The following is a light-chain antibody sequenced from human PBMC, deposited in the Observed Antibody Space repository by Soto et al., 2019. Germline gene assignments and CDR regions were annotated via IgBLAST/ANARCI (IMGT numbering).Light chain of an antibody. J-gene: IGLJ1*01. CDR1: SSDVGTRNF. Sequence: QSVLTQPASVSGSPGQSITISCTGTSSDVGTRNFVSWYQQHPGKAPKLMIYQVTNRPSGVSNRFSGSKSGNTASLTISGLQAEDEADYYCSSYTDSSNYVFGTAKKVTV. CDR3: SSYTDSSNYV. V-gene: IGLV2-14*01. CDR2: QVT.